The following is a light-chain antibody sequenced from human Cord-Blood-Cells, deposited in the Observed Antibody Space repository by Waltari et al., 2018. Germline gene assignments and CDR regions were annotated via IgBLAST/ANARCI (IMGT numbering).Light chain of an antibody. CDR2: DAS. CDR1: QSVSSY. J-gene: IGKJ4*01. CDR3: QQRSNWPLT. V-gene: IGKV3-11*01. Sequence: EIVFTQSPATLSLSPGERATLSCRASQSVSSYLAWYQQKPGQAPRLLIYDASNRATGIPARFSGSGSGTDFTLTNSSLEPEDFAVYYCQQRSNWPLTFGGGTKVEIK.